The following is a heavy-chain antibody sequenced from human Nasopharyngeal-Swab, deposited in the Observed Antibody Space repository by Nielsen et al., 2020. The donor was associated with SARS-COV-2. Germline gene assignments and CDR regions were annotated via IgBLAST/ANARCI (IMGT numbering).Heavy chain of an antibody. Sequence: GESLKISCAASGFTFDDYTMHWVRQAPGKGLEWVSLISWDGSSTYYADSVKGRFTISRDNSKNSLYLQMNSLRTEDTALYYCAKAQYGALPRDWYFDLWGRGTLVTVSS. CDR3: AKAQYGALPRDWYFDL. CDR1: GFTFDDYT. V-gene: IGHV3-43*01. D-gene: IGHD4-17*01. J-gene: IGHJ2*01. CDR2: ISWDGSST.